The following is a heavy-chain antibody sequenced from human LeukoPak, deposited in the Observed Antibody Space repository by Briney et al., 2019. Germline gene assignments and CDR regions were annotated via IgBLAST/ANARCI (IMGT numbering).Heavy chain of an antibody. Sequence: GGSLRLSSAGSGFSFSSYGMHWVRQAPGKGLEWMAFIRSDGSNKYYADSVKGRFTISRDNSKNTLYLQMNSLRAEATAVYYCARILDSAWGELGYWGQGTLVTASS. V-gene: IGHV3-30*02. CDR3: ARILDSAWGELGY. D-gene: IGHD6-19*01. J-gene: IGHJ4*02. CDR2: IRSDGSNK. CDR1: GFSFSSYG.